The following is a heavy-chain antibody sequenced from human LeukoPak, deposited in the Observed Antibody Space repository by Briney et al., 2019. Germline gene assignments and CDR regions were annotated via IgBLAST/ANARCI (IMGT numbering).Heavy chain of an antibody. Sequence: ASVKVSCKASGGTFSSYAISWVRQAPGQGLEWMGGIIPIFGTANYAQKFQGRVTITADESTSTAYMELSSLRSEDTAVYYCARETKRGYSYGSVNWFDPWGQGTLVTVSS. CDR3: ARETKRGYSYGSVNWFDP. V-gene: IGHV1-69*13. D-gene: IGHD5-18*01. J-gene: IGHJ5*02. CDR1: GGTFSSYA. CDR2: IIPIFGTA.